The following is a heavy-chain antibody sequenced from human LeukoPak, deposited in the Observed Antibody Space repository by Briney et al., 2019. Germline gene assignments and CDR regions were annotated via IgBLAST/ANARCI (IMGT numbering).Heavy chain of an antibody. CDR3: AKSTARDAFDI. V-gene: IGHV3-33*06. CDR2: IWYDGSNK. J-gene: IGHJ3*02. Sequence: GRSLRLSCAASGFTFSSYGMHWVRQAPGKGLEWVAVIWYDGSNKYYADSVKGRFTISRDNSKNTLYLQMNSLRAEDTAVYYCAKSTARDAFDIWGQGTMVTVSS. CDR1: GFTFSSYG. D-gene: IGHD5-18*01.